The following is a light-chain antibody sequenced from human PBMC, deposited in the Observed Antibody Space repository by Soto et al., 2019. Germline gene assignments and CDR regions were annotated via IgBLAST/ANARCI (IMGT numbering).Light chain of an antibody. CDR1: QSISSW. Sequence: DIQMTQSPSTLSASVRDRVTITCRASQSISSWLAWYQQKPGKGPKLLIYDASSLESGVPSRFSGSGSGTEFTLTISSLQPDDFATYYCQQYNSYLYTFGQGTKVDIK. J-gene: IGKJ2*01. CDR3: QQYNSYLYT. V-gene: IGKV1-5*01. CDR2: DAS.